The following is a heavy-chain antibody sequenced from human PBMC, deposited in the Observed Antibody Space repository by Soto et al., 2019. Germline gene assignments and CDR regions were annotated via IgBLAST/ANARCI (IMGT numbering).Heavy chain of an antibody. CDR1: GYTFPSSG. D-gene: IGHD6-13*01. V-gene: IGHV1-18*01. Sequence: VSVKVSCTASGYTFPSSGISWVRQAPGQGLEWMGWISAYNGNTNYAQKLQGRVTMTTDTSTSTAYMELRSLRSDDTAVYYCARASSSWYLDPWGQGTLVTVSS. CDR2: ISAYNGNT. J-gene: IGHJ5*02. CDR3: ARASSSWYLDP.